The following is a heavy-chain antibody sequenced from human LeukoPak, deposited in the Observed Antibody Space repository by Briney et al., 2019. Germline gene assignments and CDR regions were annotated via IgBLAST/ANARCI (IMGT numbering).Heavy chain of an antibody. CDR3: ARSPRYDFWSGYYRYYFDY. CDR1: GYTFTSYG. CDR2: ISTYNGNT. Sequence: ASVKVSCKASGYTFTSYGISWVRQAPGQGREWMGWISTYNGNTNYAQNLQGRVTMTTDTSTSTAYMELRSLRSDDTAVYYCARSPRYDFWSGYYRYYFDYWGQGTLVTVSS. V-gene: IGHV1-18*01. J-gene: IGHJ4*02. D-gene: IGHD3-3*01.